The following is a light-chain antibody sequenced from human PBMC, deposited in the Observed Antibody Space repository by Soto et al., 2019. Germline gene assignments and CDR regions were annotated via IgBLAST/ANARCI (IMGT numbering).Light chain of an antibody. CDR3: QQHNSYPVT. CDR2: AAS. CDR1: QDINNF. V-gene: IGKV1-16*02. J-gene: IGKJ5*01. Sequence: DIQMTQSPSSLSGSVGDTVTITCRASQDINNFLVWFQQKPGKAPKSLIYAASTLQSGVPSKFSGSRSGTLFTLTISSLQAEDSATYYCQQHNSYPVTFGQGTRLEIK.